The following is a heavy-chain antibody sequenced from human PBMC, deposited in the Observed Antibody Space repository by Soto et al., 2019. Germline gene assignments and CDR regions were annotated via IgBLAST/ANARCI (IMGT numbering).Heavy chain of an antibody. CDR2: TAYDGSNK. J-gene: IGHJ4*02. CDR3: AKDPHEYSYGRFDS. V-gene: IGHV3-30*18. CDR1: GFTFRGYA. Sequence: QVQLVESGGGVVQPGRSLRLSCATSGFTFRGYAMHWVRQPPGKGLEWVAVTAYDGSNKYYVDSVKGRFTISRDNSKNMLYLQMDSLRAEDTAVYYCAKDPHEYSYGRFDSWGQGTLVTVSS. D-gene: IGHD5-18*01.